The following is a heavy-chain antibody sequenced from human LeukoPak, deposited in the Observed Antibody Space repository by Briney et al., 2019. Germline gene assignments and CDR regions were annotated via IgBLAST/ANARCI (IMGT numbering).Heavy chain of an antibody. CDR2: IYYSGST. J-gene: IGHJ3*02. CDR3: AREPGQVGAFDI. Sequence: SETLSLTCTVSGGSISSYYWSWIRQPPGKGLEWIGYIYYSGSTNYNPSLKSRVTVSVDTSKNQFSLKLSSVTAADTAVYYCAREPGQVGAFDIWGQGTMVTVSS. V-gene: IGHV4-59*01. CDR1: GGSISSYY.